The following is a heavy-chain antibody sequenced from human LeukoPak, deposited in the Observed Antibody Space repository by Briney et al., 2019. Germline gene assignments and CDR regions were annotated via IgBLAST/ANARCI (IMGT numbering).Heavy chain of an antibody. J-gene: IGHJ2*01. CDR3: ARSWQLVRYWYFDL. Sequence: SETLSLTCTVSGGSISSGGYYWSWIRQPPGKGLEWIGYIYHSGSTYYNPSLKSRVTISVDRSKNQFSLKLSSVTAADTAVYYCARSWQLVRYWYFDLWGRGTLVTVSS. CDR2: IYHSGST. V-gene: IGHV4-30-2*01. CDR1: GGSISSGGYY. D-gene: IGHD6-6*01.